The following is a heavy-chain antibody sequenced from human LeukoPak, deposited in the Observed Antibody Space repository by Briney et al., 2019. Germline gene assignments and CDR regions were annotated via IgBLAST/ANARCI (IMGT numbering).Heavy chain of an antibody. V-gene: IGHV3-48*04. D-gene: IGHD5-18*01. CDR2: ISSSSSTI. Sequence: GGSLRLSCAASGFTFSSYSMNWVRQAPGKGLEWVSFISSSSSTIYYADSVKGRFTISRDNAKNSLYLQMNSLRAEDTAVYYCARDLTIQLWPGGWFDPWGQGTLVTVSS. CDR3: ARDLTIQLWPGGWFDP. CDR1: GFTFSSYS. J-gene: IGHJ5*02.